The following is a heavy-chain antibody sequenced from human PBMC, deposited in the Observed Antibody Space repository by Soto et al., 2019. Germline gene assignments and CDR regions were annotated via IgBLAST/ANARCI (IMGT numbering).Heavy chain of an antibody. CDR1: GYTFTSYG. Sequence: QVQLVQSGAEVKKPGASVKVSCKASGYTFTSYGISWVRQAPGQGLEWMGWINAYNGNTNYAQKLQGRVTMTTDTPPSTAYMELRSLRPDDPAVNYCARVLPRFDPWAREPWSPSPQ. J-gene: IGHJ5*02. V-gene: IGHV1-18*01. CDR2: INAYNGNT. CDR3: ARVLPRFDP.